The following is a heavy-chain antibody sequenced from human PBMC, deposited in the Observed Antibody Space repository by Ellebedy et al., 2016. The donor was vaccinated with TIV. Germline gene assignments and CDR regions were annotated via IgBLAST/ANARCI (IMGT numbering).Heavy chain of an antibody. D-gene: IGHD1-26*01. CDR2: VSYVGNTM. J-gene: IGHJ4*02. CDR1: GFTFSTYA. Sequence: GESLKISCAASGFTFSTYAMNWLRQAPGKGLEWVAHVSYVGNTMDYADSGKGRFTISRDDARNSVFLQMNSLRAEDTAVYYCARSGELDSWGQGTLVTVSS. V-gene: IGHV3-48*04. CDR3: ARSGELDS.